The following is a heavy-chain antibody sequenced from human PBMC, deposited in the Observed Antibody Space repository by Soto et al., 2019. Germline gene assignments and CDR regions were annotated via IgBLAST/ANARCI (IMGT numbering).Heavy chain of an antibody. D-gene: IGHD3-22*01. CDR1: GGTFSSYA. V-gene: IGHV1-69*01. CDR3: ARGTDYDSSGHACYFDY. Sequence: QVQLVQSGAEVKKPGASVKVSCKASGGTFSSYAISWVRQSPGQGLEWMGGIIPIFGTANYAQQFQGRVTNTADESTRTAYMALSSLRSEDTALYYCARGTDYDSSGHACYFDYCGQGTLVPVSS. CDR2: IIPIFGTA. J-gene: IGHJ4*02.